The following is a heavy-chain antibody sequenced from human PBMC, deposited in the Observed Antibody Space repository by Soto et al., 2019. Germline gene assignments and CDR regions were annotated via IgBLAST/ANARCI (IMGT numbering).Heavy chain of an antibody. Sequence: GGSLRLCCSASGFTFSSYAMHWVRQAPGKGLEFVSAISSNGGNTYYADSVKGRFTISRDNSKNTLYLQMSSLRAEDTAVYYCVKANGSRSWYVPFDYWGQGTLVTVSS. D-gene: IGHD6-13*01. CDR2: ISSNGGNT. J-gene: IGHJ4*02. V-gene: IGHV3-64D*08. CDR1: GFTFSSYA. CDR3: VKANGSRSWYVPFDY.